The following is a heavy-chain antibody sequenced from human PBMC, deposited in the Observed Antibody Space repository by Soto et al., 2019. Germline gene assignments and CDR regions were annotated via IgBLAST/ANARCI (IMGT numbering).Heavy chain of an antibody. CDR1: GFTFSSYA. D-gene: IGHD2-21*02. CDR3: ARNYWVVTVETDAFDI. CDR2: ISYDGSNK. J-gene: IGHJ3*02. Sequence: GWSLRLSCAASGFTFSSYAMHWVRQAPGKGLEWVAVISYDGSNKYYADSVKVRFTISRDNSKNTLYLQMNSLRAEDTAVYYCARNYWVVTVETDAFDIWGQGTMVTVSS. V-gene: IGHV3-30-3*01.